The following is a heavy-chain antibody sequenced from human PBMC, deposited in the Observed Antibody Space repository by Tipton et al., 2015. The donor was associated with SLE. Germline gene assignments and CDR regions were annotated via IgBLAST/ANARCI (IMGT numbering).Heavy chain of an antibody. CDR3: ARVPYTYGHYAY. J-gene: IGHJ4*02. V-gene: IGHV4-59*11. D-gene: IGHD5-18*01. CDR1: GGSISSHF. Sequence: TLSLTCTVSGGSISSHFWSWIRQPPGKGLEWIGYIYYSGSTNYNPPLKSRVTMSVDSSKNQFSLKLRSVTAADTAVYYCARVPYTYGHYAYWGQGTLATVSS. CDR2: IYYSGST.